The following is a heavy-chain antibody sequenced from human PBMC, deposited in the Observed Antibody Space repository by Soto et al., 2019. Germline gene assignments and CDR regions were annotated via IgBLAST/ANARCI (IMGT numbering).Heavy chain of an antibody. D-gene: IGHD2-2*01. CDR2: IRPYMGNT. Sequence: QVQLVQSGAELKKPGASVKVSCKTSGYTFTSYGISWVRQDPGQGLEWMGWIRPYMGNTNYAQKFQGKVTMTTDASTNTAYMELRSLRSDDTAVYYCARTIVAVPAALNWFDPWGQGTLVSVSS. CDR3: ARTIVAVPAALNWFDP. CDR1: GYTFTSYG. V-gene: IGHV1-18*01. J-gene: IGHJ5*02.